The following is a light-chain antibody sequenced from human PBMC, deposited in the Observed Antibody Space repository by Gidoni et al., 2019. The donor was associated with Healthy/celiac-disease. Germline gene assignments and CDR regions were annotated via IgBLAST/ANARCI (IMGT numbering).Light chain of an antibody. V-gene: IGLV3-25*03. CDR2: KDS. J-gene: IGLJ1*01. CDR1: ALPKQY. CDR3: QSADSSGTYV. Sequence: SYDLTQPPSVSVSPGQTARITCSGDALPKQYAYWYQQKPGQAPVLVIYKDSERPSGIPERFSGSSSGKTVTLTISGGQAEDEADYYCQSADSSGTYVFGTGTKVTVL.